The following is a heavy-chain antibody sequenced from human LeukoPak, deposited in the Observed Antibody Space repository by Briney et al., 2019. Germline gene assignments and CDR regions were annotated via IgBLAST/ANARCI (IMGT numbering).Heavy chain of an antibody. CDR3: ARSIAAAGPDY. D-gene: IGHD6-13*01. V-gene: IGHV3-33*01. Sequence: RPGRSLRLSCAASGFTFSSYGMHWVRQAPGKGLEWVAVIWYDGSNKYYADSVKGRFTISRDNSKNTLYLQMNSLRAEDTAVYYCARSIAAAGPDYWGQGTLVTVSS. J-gene: IGHJ4*02. CDR2: IWYDGSNK. CDR1: GFTFSSYG.